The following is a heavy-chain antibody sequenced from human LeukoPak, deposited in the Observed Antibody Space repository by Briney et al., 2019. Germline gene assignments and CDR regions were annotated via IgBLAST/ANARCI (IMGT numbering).Heavy chain of an antibody. CDR1: GFTLSNYA. CDR3: AKRTRDGFNTPINF. Sequence: GGSLRLSCAASGFTLSNYAMNWVRQAPGKGLEWVSGISYIDVETYCADSVKGRFTISSDNSMNTLYLQMDSLTVEDTAVYYCAKRTRDGFNTPINFWGQGTLVTVS. V-gene: IGHV3-23*01. J-gene: IGHJ4*02. CDR2: ISYIDVET. D-gene: IGHD5-24*01.